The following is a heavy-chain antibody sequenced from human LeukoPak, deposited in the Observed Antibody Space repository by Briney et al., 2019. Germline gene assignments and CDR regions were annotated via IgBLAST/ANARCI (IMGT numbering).Heavy chain of an antibody. CDR1: GYTFTAYY. D-gene: IGHD4-17*01. Sequence: ASVKVSCKASGYTFTAYYILWVRQAPGQGLEWMGWVKPNSGDTYYAQKFQGRVTMTRDTSTSTVYMELSSLRSEDTAVYYCAREGTEEYGDYVSDYFDYWGQGTLVTVSS. CDR2: VKPNSGDT. CDR3: AREGTEEYGDYVSDYFDY. J-gene: IGHJ4*02. V-gene: IGHV1-2*02.